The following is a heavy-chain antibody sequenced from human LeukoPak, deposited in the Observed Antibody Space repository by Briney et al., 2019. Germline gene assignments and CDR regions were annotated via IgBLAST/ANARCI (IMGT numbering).Heavy chain of an antibody. CDR2: IYYSGST. J-gene: IGHJ4*02. D-gene: IGHD3-9*01. V-gene: IGHV4-39*07. Sequence: WVRQAPGKGLEWIGSIYYSGSTYYNPSLKSRVTISVDTSKNQFSLKLSSVTAADTAVYYCARDYDILTGYSFGYWGQGTLVTVSS. CDR3: ARDYDILTGYSFGY.